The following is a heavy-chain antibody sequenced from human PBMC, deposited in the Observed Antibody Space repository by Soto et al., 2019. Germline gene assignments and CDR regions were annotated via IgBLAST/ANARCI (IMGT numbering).Heavy chain of an antibody. CDR3: ARACSSNSCYDVFDY. J-gene: IGHJ4*02. CDR1: GGSISSYY. V-gene: IGHV4-4*07. D-gene: IGHD2-2*01. CDR2: IYTSGST. Sequence: EKLSLTCTVSGGSISSYYWSWIRQPAGKGLEWIGRIYTSGSTNYNPPPKSRVTMSVDTSTNQFSLKLSSVTAADTAVYYCARACSSNSCYDVFDYWCQGTLVT.